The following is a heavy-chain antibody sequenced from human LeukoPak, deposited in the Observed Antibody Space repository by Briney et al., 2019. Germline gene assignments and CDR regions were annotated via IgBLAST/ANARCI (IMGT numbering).Heavy chain of an antibody. CDR2: ISYDGSNK. D-gene: IGHD6-13*01. CDR1: GFTFSSYG. J-gene: IGHJ6*02. CDR3: AKDRSDSSSWYCVDV. Sequence: GGPLRLSCAASGFTFSSYGMHWVRQAPGKGLEWVAVISYDGSNKYYADSVKGRFTISRDNSKNTLHLQMNSLRAEDTAIYYCAKDRSDSSSWYCVDVWGQGTTVTVSS. V-gene: IGHV3-30*18.